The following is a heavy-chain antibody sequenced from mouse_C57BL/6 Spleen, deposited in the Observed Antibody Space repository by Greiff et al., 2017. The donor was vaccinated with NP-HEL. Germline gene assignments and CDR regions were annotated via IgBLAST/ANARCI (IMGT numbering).Heavy chain of an antibody. J-gene: IGHJ2*01. CDR1: GYTFTSYW. CDR2: IDPSDSET. Sequence: QVHVKQPGAELVRPGSSVKLSCKASGYTFTSYWMHWVKQRPIQGLEWIGNIDPSDSETHYNQKFKDKATLTVDKSSSAAYMQLSSLTSEDSAVYYWARDWDEFDYWGQGTTLTASS. CDR3: ARDWDEFDY. D-gene: IGHD4-1*01. V-gene: IGHV1-52*01.